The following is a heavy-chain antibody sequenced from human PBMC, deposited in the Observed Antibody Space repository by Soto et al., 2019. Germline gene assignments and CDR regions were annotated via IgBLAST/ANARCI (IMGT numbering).Heavy chain of an antibody. D-gene: IGHD6-6*01. V-gene: IGHV3-30*03. CDR1: GFKFNNYG. Sequence: PGGSLRLSCAASGFKFNNYGMHWVRQAPGKGLEWVAVISYDESNQYYADSVKGRFTISRDNSKNTLYVQMNSLREEDTAVYYSARDWLQFVDVGYHYYGMDVWGQGTTVTVSS. CDR3: ARDWLQFVDVGYHYYGMDV. CDR2: ISYDESNQ. J-gene: IGHJ6*02.